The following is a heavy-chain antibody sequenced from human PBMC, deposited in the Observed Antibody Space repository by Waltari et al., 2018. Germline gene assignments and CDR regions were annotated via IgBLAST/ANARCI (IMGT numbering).Heavy chain of an antibody. CDR1: GLTLIDAW. Sequence: EVQLAESGGGLVKPGGSLRPSWAASGLTLIDAWMTWVRQAPGKGREWVGHMKSKPSGGTPDYAAPVKGRFSISRDDSKNTIYWQMNSLKTEDTAIYYCTKDVPYTGGGAVRYWGQGTLVTVSS. CDR2: MKSKPSGGTP. J-gene: IGHJ4*02. CDR3: TKDVPYTGGGAVRY. D-gene: IGHD6-19*01. V-gene: IGHV3-15*01.